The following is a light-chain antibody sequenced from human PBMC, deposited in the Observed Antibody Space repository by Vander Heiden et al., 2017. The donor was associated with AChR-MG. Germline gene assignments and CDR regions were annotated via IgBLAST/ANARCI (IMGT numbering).Light chain of an antibody. J-gene: IGKJ2*01. CDR1: QSVSSSY. V-gene: IGKV3-20*01. CDR3: HQYGSSPYT. CDR2: GAS. Sequence: EIVSTQSPGTLSLSPGERATLSCRASQSVSSSYLAWYQQKPGQAPMLLIYGASTRATGIPDRLSGSGSGTDFTLTISRLEPEDFAVYYCHQYGSSPYTFGQGTKLEIK.